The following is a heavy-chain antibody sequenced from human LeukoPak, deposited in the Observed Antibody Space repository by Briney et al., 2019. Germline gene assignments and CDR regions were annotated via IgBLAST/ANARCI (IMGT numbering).Heavy chain of an antibody. D-gene: IGHD2-15*01. CDR1: GGSISSSYYY. V-gene: IGHV4-39*07. CDR3: ARVMTRYCSGGSCHRSYYYGMDV. Sequence: SETLSLTCTVSGGSISSSYYYWGWIRQPPGKGLEWIGSIYYSGSTYYNPSLKSRVTISVDTSKNQFSLKLSSVTAADTAVYYCARVMTRYCSGGSCHRSYYYGMDVWGQGTTVTVSS. CDR2: IYYSGST. J-gene: IGHJ6*02.